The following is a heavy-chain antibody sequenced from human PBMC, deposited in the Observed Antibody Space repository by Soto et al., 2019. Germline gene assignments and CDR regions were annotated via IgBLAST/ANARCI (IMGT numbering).Heavy chain of an antibody. CDR3: ARGVVVVAANNWFDP. Sequence: SETMSLTCTVSGGSISSSSYYWGWIRQPPGKGLEWIGSIYYSGSTYYNPSLKSRVTISVDMSKNQCSLKLSSVTAADTAVYYCARGVVVVAANNWFDPWGQGTLVTVSS. V-gene: IGHV4-39*01. D-gene: IGHD2-15*01. CDR2: IYYSGST. J-gene: IGHJ5*02. CDR1: GGSISSSSYY.